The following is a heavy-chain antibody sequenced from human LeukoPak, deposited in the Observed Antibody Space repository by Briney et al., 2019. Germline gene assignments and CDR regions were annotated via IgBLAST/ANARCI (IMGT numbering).Heavy chain of an antibody. CDR2: IYHSGST. D-gene: IGHD6-19*01. J-gene: IGHJ6*03. CDR3: ARVYSSGWYYYYYYMDV. Sequence: PSETLSLTCTVSGGSISSSSYYWGWIRQPPGKGLEWIGSIYHSGSTYYNPSLKSRVTISVDTSKNQFSLKLSSVTAADTAVYYCARVYSSGWYYYYYYMDVWGKGTTVTVSS. V-gene: IGHV4-39*07. CDR1: GGSISSSSYY.